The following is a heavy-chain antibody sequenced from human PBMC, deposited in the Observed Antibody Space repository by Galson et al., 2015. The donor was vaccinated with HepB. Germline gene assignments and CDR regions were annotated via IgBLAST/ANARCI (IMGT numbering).Heavy chain of an antibody. D-gene: IGHD3-3*01. V-gene: IGHV1-18*04. CDR3: AREAIRFLEWIIVPNYYYGMDV. CDR1: GYTFTSYG. CDR2: ISAYNGNT. Sequence: SVKVSCKASGYTFTSYGISWVRQAPGQGLEWMGWISAYNGNTNYAQKLQGRVTMTTDTSTSTAYMELRSLRSDDTAVYYCAREAIRFLEWIIVPNYYYGMDVWGQGTTVTVSS. J-gene: IGHJ6*02.